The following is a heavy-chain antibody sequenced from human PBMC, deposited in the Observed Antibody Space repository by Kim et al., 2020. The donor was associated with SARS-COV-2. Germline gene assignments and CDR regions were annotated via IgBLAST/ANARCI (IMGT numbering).Heavy chain of an antibody. CDR2: INHSGST. Sequence: SETLSLTCAVYGGSFSGYYWSWIRQPPGKGLEWIGEINHSGSTNYNPSLKSRVTISVDTSKNQFSLKLSSVTAADTAVYYCARAGGQGLVRPIFFHFYY. J-gene: IGHJ4*01. CDR1: GGSFSGYY. CDR3: ARAGGQGLVRPIFFHFYY. D-gene: IGHD6-19*01. V-gene: IGHV4-34*01.